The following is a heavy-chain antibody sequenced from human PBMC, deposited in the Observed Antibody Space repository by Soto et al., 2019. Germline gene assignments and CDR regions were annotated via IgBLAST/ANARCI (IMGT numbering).Heavy chain of an antibody. CDR1: GYSFTIYA. CDR3: ARGGYDYFMVVEY. V-gene: IGHV1-3*01. Sequence: QVQLVQSGAEVKKPGASVKVSCKASGYSFTIYAVHWVRQAPGQRLEWMGWINGGHGNTKYSQKFQGRVTITRDTFASTAYMELSSLRPEDTAVYFCARGGYDYFMVVEYWGKGTLFNVSS. D-gene: IGHD5-12*01. J-gene: IGHJ4*02. CDR2: INGGHGNT.